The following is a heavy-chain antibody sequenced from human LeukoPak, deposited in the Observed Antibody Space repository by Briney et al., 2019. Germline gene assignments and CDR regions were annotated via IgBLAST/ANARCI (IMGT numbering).Heavy chain of an antibody. D-gene: IGHD6-13*01. J-gene: IGHJ4*02. CDR1: RGSISGGGYY. V-gene: IGHV4-31*03. CDR3: ARTAAGKDFDF. Sequence: SETLSLTCTVSRGSISGGGYYWSWVRQHPGKGLEWIGEIFHTGRTDYNPSLKSRVSMSVDTSKNQFSLKMTSVTAADTAVYYCARTAAGKDFDFWGPGTLVTVSS. CDR2: IFHTGRT.